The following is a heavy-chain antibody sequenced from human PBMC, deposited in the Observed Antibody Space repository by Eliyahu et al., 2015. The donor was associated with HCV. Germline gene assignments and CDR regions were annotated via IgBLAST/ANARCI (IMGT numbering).Heavy chain of an antibody. D-gene: IGHD2-15*01. CDR1: GFXFXKFY. CDR2: ISHDGSKK. J-gene: IGHJ4*02. V-gene: IGHV3-30-3*01. Sequence: QVQLVESGGGLVQPGGSLXLSCAASGFXFXKFYXHWVRQAPGKGLKWVAVISHDGSKKYYADSVKGRFTISRDDSKNTLFLQMNSLTPEDTAVYYCTRGGCSGGACSFGSNDDYWGQGTLVTVSS. CDR3: TRGGCSGGACSFGSNDDY.